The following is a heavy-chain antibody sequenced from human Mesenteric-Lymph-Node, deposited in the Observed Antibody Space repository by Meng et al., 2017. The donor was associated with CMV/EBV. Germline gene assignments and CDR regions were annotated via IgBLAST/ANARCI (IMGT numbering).Heavy chain of an antibody. Sequence: ASVKVSCKASGYTFTSYGISWVRQAPGQGLEWMGWISAYNGNTNYAQKLQGRVTMTTDTSTSTAYMELRSLRSDDTAVYYCARVPITIFGVVTPFDYWGQGTLVTSPQ. CDR1: GYTFTSYG. CDR3: ARVPITIFGVVTPFDY. D-gene: IGHD3-3*01. CDR2: ISAYNGNT. J-gene: IGHJ4*02. V-gene: IGHV1-18*01.